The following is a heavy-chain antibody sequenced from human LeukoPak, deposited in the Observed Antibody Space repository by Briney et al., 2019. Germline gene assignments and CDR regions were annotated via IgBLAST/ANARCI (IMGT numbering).Heavy chain of an antibody. CDR2: IIPIFGTA. CDR1: GGTFSSYA. Sequence: ASVKVSCKASGGTFSSYAISWVRQAPGQGLEWMGGIIPIFGTANYAQKFQGRVTITADQSTSTAYMELSSLTSEDTGVYDCARDKGIVVVPAAIKGRLWFDPWGQGTLVTVSS. V-gene: IGHV1-69*13. CDR3: ARDKGIVVVPAAIKGRLWFDP. J-gene: IGHJ5*02. D-gene: IGHD2-2*01.